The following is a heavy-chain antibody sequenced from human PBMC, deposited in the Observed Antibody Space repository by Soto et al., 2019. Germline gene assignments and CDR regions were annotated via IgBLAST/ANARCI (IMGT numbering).Heavy chain of an antibody. CDR1: GFTFSYYS. V-gene: IGHV3-21*04. CDR3: ARGDGTGLYNSGWSPRS. CDR2: ISGSSTYI. D-gene: IGHD6-19*01. Sequence: EVQLVESGGGLVKPGESLRVSCAASGFTFSYYSLHWVRQAPGKGLEWVSSISGSSTYIYYADRVKGRFTFSRDTAKNSLYLRMDSLRAEDTAVYYCARGDGTGLYNSGWSPRSWGQGTMVTVSS. J-gene: IGHJ5*02.